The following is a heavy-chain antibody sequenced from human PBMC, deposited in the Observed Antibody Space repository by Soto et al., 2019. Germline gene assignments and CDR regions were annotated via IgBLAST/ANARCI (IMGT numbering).Heavy chain of an antibody. CDR3: ARAGDDCSTTTCYVIDY. J-gene: IGHJ4*02. Sequence: ASVKVSCKASGYTFTSYAMHWVRQAPGQRLEWMGGINAGNGNTKYSQKFQGRVTVTRDTSASTAYMELSSLTSEETAVYYCARAGDDCSTTTCYVIDYWGQGTLVTVSS. V-gene: IGHV1-3*01. D-gene: IGHD2-2*01. CDR2: INAGNGNT. CDR1: GYTFTSYA.